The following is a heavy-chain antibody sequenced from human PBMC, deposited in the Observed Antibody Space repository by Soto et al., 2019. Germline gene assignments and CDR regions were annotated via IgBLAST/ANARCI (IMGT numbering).Heavy chain of an antibody. V-gene: IGHV3-53*01. CDR2: IYSGGST. Sequence: GGSLRLSCAASGFTVSSNYMSWVRQAPGKGLEWVSVIYSGGSTYYADSVKGRFTISRDNSKNTLYLQMNSLRAEDTAVYYCARARYFDWLVLGMDVWGQGTTVTVSS. CDR1: GFTVSSNY. CDR3: ARARYFDWLVLGMDV. D-gene: IGHD3-9*01. J-gene: IGHJ6*02.